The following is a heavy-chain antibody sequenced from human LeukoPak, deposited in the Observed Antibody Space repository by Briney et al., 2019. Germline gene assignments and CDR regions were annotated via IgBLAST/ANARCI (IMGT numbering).Heavy chain of an antibody. CDR2: IWYDGSNK. J-gene: IGHJ2*01. CDR1: GFTFSSYG. V-gene: IGHV3-33*06. Sequence: PGGSLRLSCAASGFTFSSYGMHWVRQAPGKGLEWVASIWYDGSNKYYADSVKGRFAISRDNYKNTLYLQMNSLRAEDTAVYYCAKDYYGDSWYFDLWGRGTLVTVSS. D-gene: IGHD3-10*01. CDR3: AKDYYGDSWYFDL.